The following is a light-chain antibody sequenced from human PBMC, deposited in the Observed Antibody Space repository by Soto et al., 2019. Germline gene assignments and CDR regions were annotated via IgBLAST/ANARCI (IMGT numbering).Light chain of an antibody. V-gene: IGLV2-14*03. CDR2: DVS. Sequence: QSALTQPASVSGSPGQSITISCTGTSSDVGAYNYVSWYQQHPGKVPKLMIYDVSDRPSGVSNRFSGSKSGNTASLTISGLQAEDEADYYWSSFTRSNSYVFGTGTKVTVL. J-gene: IGLJ1*01. CDR1: SSDVGAYNY. CDR3: SSFTRSNSYV.